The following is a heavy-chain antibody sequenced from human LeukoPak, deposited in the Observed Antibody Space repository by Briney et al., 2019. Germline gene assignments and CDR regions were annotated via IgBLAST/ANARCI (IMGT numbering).Heavy chain of an antibody. D-gene: IGHD6-19*01. V-gene: IGHV3-23*01. J-gene: IGHJ4*02. CDR1: GFTFSSYA. CDR2: ITGSGGST. Sequence: GGSLRLSCAASGFTFSSYAMSWVRQAPGKGLEWASAITGSGGSTYNADSVKGRFTISRDNSKNTLYLQTNSLRAEDTAIYFCAKGSSSGWPYYFDYWGQGALVTVSS. CDR3: AKGSSSGWPYYFDY.